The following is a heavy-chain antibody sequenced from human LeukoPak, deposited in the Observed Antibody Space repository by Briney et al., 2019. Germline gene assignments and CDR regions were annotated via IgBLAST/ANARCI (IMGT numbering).Heavy chain of an antibody. Sequence: ASVKVSCKASGYTFTSYYMHWVRQAPGQGLEWMGIINPSGGSTSYAQKFQGGVTMTRDTSTSTVYMELSSLRSEDTAVYYCARGHYIAARLLGWFDPWGQGTLVTVSS. CDR3: ARGHYIAARLLGWFDP. D-gene: IGHD6-6*01. V-gene: IGHV1-46*01. CDR1: GYTFTSYY. J-gene: IGHJ5*02. CDR2: INPSGGST.